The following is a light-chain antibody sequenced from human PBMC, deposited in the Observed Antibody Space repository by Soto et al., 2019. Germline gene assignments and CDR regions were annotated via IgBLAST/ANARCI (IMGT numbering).Light chain of an antibody. CDR2: GAS. Sequence: EIVLTQSPGTLSLSPGESATLSCRASQSVSSSYLAWYQQKPGPAPRLLIYGASSRATGIPDRFSGSGSGTDFTLTINRLETEDFAVYFCQQYCNSPPFTFGQGTKVEIK. CDR3: QQYCNSPPFT. V-gene: IGKV3-20*01. CDR1: QSVSSSY. J-gene: IGKJ2*01.